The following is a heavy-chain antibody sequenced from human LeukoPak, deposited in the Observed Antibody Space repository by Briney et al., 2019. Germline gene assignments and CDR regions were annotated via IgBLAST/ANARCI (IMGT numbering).Heavy chain of an antibody. CDR3: ARRDNNGWYFDL. V-gene: IGHV4-59*08. CDR2: IYSSGST. J-gene: IGHJ2*01. Sequence: PSETLSLTCTVSGGSMRNFFWNWIRQPPGRGLEWIAYIYSSGSTDCNPSLKSRATLSVDTFENQFSLKLSSVTAADTAVYYCARRDNNGWYFDLWGRGTLVTVSS. CDR1: GGSMRNFF. D-gene: IGHD1-14*01.